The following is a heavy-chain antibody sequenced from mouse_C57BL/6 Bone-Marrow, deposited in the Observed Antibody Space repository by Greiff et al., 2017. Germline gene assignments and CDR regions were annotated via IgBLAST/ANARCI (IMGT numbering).Heavy chain of an antibody. CDR1: GYTFTSYW. J-gene: IGHJ4*01. CDR2: IHPNSGST. V-gene: IGHV1-64*01. D-gene: IGHD1-1*01. Sequence: QVQLQQPGAELVKPGASVPLSCKASGYTFTSYWMHWVKQRPGQGLEWLGMIHPNSGSTNYNEKFKSKATLTVDKSSSTAYMQLSSLTSEDSAVYYCARRTTVAMDYGGQGTSVTVSS. CDR3: ARRTTVAMDY.